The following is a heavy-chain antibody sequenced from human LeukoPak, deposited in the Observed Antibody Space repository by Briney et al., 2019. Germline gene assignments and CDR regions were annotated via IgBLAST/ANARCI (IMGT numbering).Heavy chain of an antibody. CDR3: ARGYSSSWYGD. Sequence: GESLKISCAASGFTVSSNYMSWVRQAPGKGLEWVSVIYTGGSTHYADSVKGRFTISRDNSKNTLYLQMNSLRVEDTAVYYCARGYSSSWYGDWGQGTLVTVSS. J-gene: IGHJ4*02. D-gene: IGHD6-13*01. CDR1: GFTVSSNY. V-gene: IGHV3-66*01. CDR2: IYTGGST.